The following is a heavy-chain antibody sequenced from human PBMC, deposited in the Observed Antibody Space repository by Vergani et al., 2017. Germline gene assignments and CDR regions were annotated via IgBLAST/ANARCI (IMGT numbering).Heavy chain of an antibody. CDR3: ARDYYCSSTSCLLGRGSEYFQL. V-gene: IGHV3-30*04. Sequence: QVHLVESGGGVVQPGRSLRLSCAASGFTFSSYAMHWVRQAPGKGLEWVAVISYDGSNKYYADSVKVRFTISRDNSKNTLYLQMNSLRAEDTAVYYCARDYYCSSTSCLLGRGSEYFQLWGQGTLVTVSS. J-gene: IGHJ1*01. CDR2: ISYDGSNK. D-gene: IGHD2-2*01. CDR1: GFTFSSYA.